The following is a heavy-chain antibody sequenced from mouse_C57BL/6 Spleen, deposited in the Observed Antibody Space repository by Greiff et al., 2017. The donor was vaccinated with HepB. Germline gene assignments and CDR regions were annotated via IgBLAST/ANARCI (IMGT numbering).Heavy chain of an antibody. CDR2: ISGGGGNT. CDR3: ARLTAQIDY. J-gene: IGHJ2*01. Sequence: EVMLVESGGGLVKPGGSLKLSCAASGFTFSSYTMSWVRQTPEKRLEWVATISGGGGNTYYPDSVKGRFTISRDNAKNTLYLQMSSLRSEDTALYYCARLTAQIDYWGQGTTLTVSS. CDR1: GFTFSSYT. V-gene: IGHV5-9*01. D-gene: IGHD3-2*02.